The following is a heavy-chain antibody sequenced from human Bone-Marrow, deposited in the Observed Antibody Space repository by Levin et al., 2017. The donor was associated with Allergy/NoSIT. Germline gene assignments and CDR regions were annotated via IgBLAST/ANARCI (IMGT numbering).Heavy chain of an antibody. J-gene: IGHJ4*02. CDR2: INHSGST. CDR3: ARIGRWLQLRFYFDY. Sequence: SETLSLTCAVYGGSFSGYYWSWIRQPPGKGLEWIGEINHSGSTNYNPSLKSRVTISVDTSKNQFSLKLSSVTAADTAVYYCARIGRWLQLRFYFDYWGQGTLVTVSS. V-gene: IGHV4-34*01. CDR1: GGSFSGYY. D-gene: IGHD5-24*01.